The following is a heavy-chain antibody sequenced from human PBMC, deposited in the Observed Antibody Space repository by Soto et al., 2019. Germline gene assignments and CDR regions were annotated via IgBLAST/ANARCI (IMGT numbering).Heavy chain of an antibody. Sequence: ASVKVSCKASGYTFTSYAMHWVRQAPGQRLEWMGWINAGNGNTKYSQKFQGRVTITRDTSASTAYMELSSLRSEDTAVYYCARYYYDFWSGYYDGMDVWGQGTTVTVS. J-gene: IGHJ6*02. CDR1: GYTFTSYA. V-gene: IGHV1-3*01. D-gene: IGHD3-3*01. CDR3: ARYYYDFWSGYYDGMDV. CDR2: INAGNGNT.